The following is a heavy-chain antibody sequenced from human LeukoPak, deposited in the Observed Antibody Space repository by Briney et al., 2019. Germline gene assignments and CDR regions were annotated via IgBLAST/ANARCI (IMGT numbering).Heavy chain of an antibody. CDR3: ARVGTSGWTSDY. CDR2: ISSSRTI. J-gene: IGHJ4*02. CDR1: GFTFSSYS. V-gene: IGHV3-48*04. Sequence: GGSLRLSCAASGFTFSSYSINWVRQAPGKGLEWLSYISSSRTISYADSLKGRFTVSRDNAKNSLDLQMNSLRVEDTAVYYYARVGTSGWTSDYWGQGTLVTVSS. D-gene: IGHD6-19*01.